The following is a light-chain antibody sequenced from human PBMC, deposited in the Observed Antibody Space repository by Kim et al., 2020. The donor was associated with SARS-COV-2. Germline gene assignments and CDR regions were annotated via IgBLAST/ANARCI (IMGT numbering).Light chain of an antibody. CDR1: QDIANS. J-gene: IGKJ1*01. V-gene: IGKV1-27*01. CDR2: AAS. Sequence: ASGGDRVTITCRASQDIANSLAWYQQKPGKVPKVLIYAASTLQSGVPSRFSGSGSGTEFTLTIGSLQTEDVATYYCQKYNSAPWTFGPGTKVDIK. CDR3: QKYNSAPWT.